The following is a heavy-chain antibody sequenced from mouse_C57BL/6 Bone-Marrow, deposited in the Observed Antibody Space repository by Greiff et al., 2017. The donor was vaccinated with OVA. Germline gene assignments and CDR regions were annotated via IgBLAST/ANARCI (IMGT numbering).Heavy chain of an antibody. CDR3: AIYLVTPEYYAMDY. CDR2: IWSGGST. V-gene: IGHV2-2*01. Sequence: VQLQQSGPGLVQPSQSLSITCTVSGFSLTSYGVHWVRQSPGKGLEWLGVIWSGGSTDYNAAFISRLSIIKDNSTREVFYKMNSLQADDTGRYYRAIYLVTPEYYAMDYWGQGTSVTVSS. CDR1: GFSLTSYG. D-gene: IGHD2-2*01. J-gene: IGHJ4*01.